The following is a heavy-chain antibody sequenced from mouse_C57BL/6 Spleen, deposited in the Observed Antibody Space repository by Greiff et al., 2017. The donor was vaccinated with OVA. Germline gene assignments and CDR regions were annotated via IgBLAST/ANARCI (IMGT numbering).Heavy chain of an antibody. D-gene: IGHD1-1*01. CDR3: ARAATVVYFDY. Sequence: QVQLQQPGAELVMPGALVKLSCKASGYTFTSYWMHWVKQRPGQGLEWIGEIDPSDSYTNYNQKFKGKSTLTVDKSSSTAYMQLSSLTSEDSAVYYCARAATVVYFDYWGQGTTLTVSS. V-gene: IGHV1-69*01. CDR1: GYTFTSYW. J-gene: IGHJ2*01. CDR2: IDPSDSYT.